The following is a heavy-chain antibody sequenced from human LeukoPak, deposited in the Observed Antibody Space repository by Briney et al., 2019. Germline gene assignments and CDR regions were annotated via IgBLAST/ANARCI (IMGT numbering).Heavy chain of an antibody. V-gene: IGHV3-7*01. D-gene: IGHD3-10*01. CDR1: GFTFRSYW. CDR2: IKQDGSEK. CDR3: ARDKYYYDSGSSFFNY. J-gene: IGHJ4*02. Sequence: PGGSLRLSCEASGFTFRSYWMSWVRQAPGKGLEWVAHIKQDGSEKYYVDSVKGRFTISRDNAKNSLYLQMNSLRAEDTAVYYCARDKYYYDSGSSFFNYWGQGTLVTVSS.